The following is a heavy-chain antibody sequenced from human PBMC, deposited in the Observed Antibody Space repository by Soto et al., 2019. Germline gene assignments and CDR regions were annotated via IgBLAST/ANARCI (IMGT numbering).Heavy chain of an antibody. Sequence: SETLSLTCTVSGGSISSGGYYWSWIRQHPGKGLEWIGYIYYSGSTYYNPSLKSRVTISVDTSKNQFSLKLSSVTAADTAVYYCARERKEGYYGSGSYYDYWGQGTLVTVSS. CDR2: IYYSGST. D-gene: IGHD3-10*01. CDR3: ARERKEGYYGSGSYYDY. J-gene: IGHJ4*02. CDR1: GGSISSGGYY. V-gene: IGHV4-31*03.